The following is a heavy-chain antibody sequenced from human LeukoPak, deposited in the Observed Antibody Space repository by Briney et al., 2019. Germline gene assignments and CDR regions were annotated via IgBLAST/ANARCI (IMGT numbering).Heavy chain of an antibody. CDR3: ARNGSGTYYNGPDYYMDV. Sequence: GASVKVSSTASGYTFTSYDISWVRQAPGQGLEWMGCISTHNGNTKYAQKLQGRVTMTTDTSTSTAYMELRSLRSDDTAVYYCARNGSGTYYNGPDYYMDVWGKGTTVIVSS. CDR2: ISTHNGNT. CDR1: GYTFTSYD. V-gene: IGHV1-18*01. D-gene: IGHD3-10*01. J-gene: IGHJ6*03.